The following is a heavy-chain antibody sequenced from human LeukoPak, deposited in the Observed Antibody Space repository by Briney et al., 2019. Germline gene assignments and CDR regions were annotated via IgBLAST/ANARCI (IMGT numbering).Heavy chain of an antibody. V-gene: IGHV1-46*01. J-gene: IGHJ3*02. Sequence: SVKVSCKASGYTFTDYYMHWVGQAPGQGLEWMGIINPSGGSTSYAQKYQGRVTMTRATSTSTVYMELSSLRSEDTAVYYCARDEISVGDAFDIWGQGTMVTVSS. D-gene: IGHD2-15*01. CDR3: ARDEISVGDAFDI. CDR2: INPSGGST. CDR1: GYTFTDYY.